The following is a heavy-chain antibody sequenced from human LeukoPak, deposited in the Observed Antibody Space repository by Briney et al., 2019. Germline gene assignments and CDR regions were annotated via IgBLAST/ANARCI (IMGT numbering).Heavy chain of an antibody. CDR3: AREMGVVTAHGIDV. CDR1: GGSISSISSNNYH. V-gene: IGHV4-39*02. D-gene: IGHD4-23*01. J-gene: IGHJ6*02. CDR2: IYYSGST. Sequence: SETLSLTCIVSGGSISSISSNNYHWGWIRQPPGKGLEWVGSIYYSGSTYYNPSLKSRVTISVDTSKDQFSLKLSSVTAADTALYYCAREMGVVTAHGIDVWGQGTAVTVSS.